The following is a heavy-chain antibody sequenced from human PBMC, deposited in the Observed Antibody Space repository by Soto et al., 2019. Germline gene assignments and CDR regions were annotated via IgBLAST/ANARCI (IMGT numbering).Heavy chain of an antibody. CDR3: SRGPTYWLYSLGV. J-gene: IGHJ6*02. CDR2: ISSSSSYI. V-gene: IGHV3-21*01. D-gene: IGHD2-8*02. CDR1: GLRLSYFR. Sequence: PCGCMRIPCTACGLRLSYFRLTWVRQAPGKGLEWVSSISSSSSYIYYAGSVKGRFTISRDDARNSLFLQMNGLRAEDTAIYYCSRGPTYWLYSLGVWAQGTMVTGSS.